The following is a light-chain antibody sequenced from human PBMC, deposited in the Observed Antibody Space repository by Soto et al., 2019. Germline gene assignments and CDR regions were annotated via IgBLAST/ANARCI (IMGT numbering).Light chain of an antibody. J-gene: IGKJ3*01. CDR1: QSISSSF. V-gene: IGKV3-20*01. CDR3: QQYGSSPFT. CDR2: GVS. Sequence: EIVLTQSPGTLSLSPGERATLSCRASQSISSSFLAWYQQRPGQAPRLLIHGVSSKAGGVPDRFSGSGSGTDFTLTINRLEPEDFALYFCQQYGSSPFTFGPGTQLEIK.